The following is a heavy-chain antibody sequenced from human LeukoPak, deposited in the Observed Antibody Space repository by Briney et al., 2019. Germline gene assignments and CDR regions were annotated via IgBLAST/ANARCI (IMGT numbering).Heavy chain of an antibody. CDR1: GGSFSGYY. Sequence: SETLSLTCAVYGGSFSGYYWSWIRQPPGKGLEWIGEINHSGSTNYNPSLKSRVTISVDTSKNQFSLKLSSVTAADTAVYYCARGQARASDYRGQGTLVTVSS. CDR3: ARGQARASDY. J-gene: IGHJ4*02. V-gene: IGHV4-34*01. CDR2: INHSGST.